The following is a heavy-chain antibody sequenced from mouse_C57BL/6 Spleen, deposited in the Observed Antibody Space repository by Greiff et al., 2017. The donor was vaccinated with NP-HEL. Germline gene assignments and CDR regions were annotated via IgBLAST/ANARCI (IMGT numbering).Heavy chain of an antibody. V-gene: IGHV5-12*01. J-gene: IGHJ1*03. CDR3: ARHGSSAWYFDV. D-gene: IGHD1-3*01. Sequence: EVKLVESGGGLVQPGGSLKLSCAASGFPFRDYYMYWVRQTPEKRLEWVAYISNGGGSTYLPATVKGRFTIYRDHAKNTRNLQVSRLKSEDTAMYYCARHGSSAWYFDVGGTGTTVTVSS. CDR2: ISNGGGST. CDR1: GFPFRDYY.